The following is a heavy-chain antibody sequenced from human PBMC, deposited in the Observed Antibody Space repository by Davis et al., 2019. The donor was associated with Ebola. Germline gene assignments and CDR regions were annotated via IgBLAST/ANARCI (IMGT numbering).Heavy chain of an antibody. Sequence: GESLKISCAASGFTFSSYAMHWVRQAPGKGLEWVAVISYDGSNKYYADSVKGRFTISRDNSKNTLYLQMNSLRAEDTAVYYCARDGNGDFDYWGQGTLVTVSS. D-gene: IGHD1-1*01. CDR3: ARDGNGDFDY. CDR1: GFTFSSYA. CDR2: ISYDGSNK. V-gene: IGHV3-30*04. J-gene: IGHJ4*02.